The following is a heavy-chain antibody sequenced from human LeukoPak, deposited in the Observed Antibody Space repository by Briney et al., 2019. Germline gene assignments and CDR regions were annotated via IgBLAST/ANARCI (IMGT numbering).Heavy chain of an antibody. CDR3: AREPRTYYDFWSDMDV. CDR2: ISGSGGST. J-gene: IGHJ6*03. CDR1: GFTFSSYA. V-gene: IGHV3-23*01. Sequence: PGGSLRLSCAASGFTFSSYAMSWVRQAPGKGLEWVSAISGSGGSTYYADSVKGRFTISRDNAKNSLYLQMNSLRAEDTAVYYCAREPRTYYDFWSDMDVWGKGTTVTVSS. D-gene: IGHD3-3*01.